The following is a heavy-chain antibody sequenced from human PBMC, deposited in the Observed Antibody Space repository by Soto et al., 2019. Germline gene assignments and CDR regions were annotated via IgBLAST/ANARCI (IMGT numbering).Heavy chain of an antibody. Sequence: SETLSLTCTVSGGSISSDSYYWGWIRQSPEKGLEWIASISYSGSTYYNPSLKSRVTISVDTSKSQFSLKLSSVTAADTAVYYCARDFTDSSGPTLGMGVWGQGTTVTVSS. CDR2: ISYSGST. CDR1: GGSISSDSYY. D-gene: IGHD6-19*01. CDR3: ARDFTDSSGPTLGMGV. V-gene: IGHV4-39*07. J-gene: IGHJ6*02.